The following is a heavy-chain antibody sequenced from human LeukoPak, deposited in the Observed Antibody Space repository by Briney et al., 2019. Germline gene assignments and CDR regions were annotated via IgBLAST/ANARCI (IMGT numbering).Heavy chain of an antibody. D-gene: IGHD3-22*01. CDR1: GLTFNNYG. Sequence: PGGSLRLSCAASGLTFNNYGMSWVRQAPGRGLEWVSAISRDGGDTFYADSVKGRFTISRDNSKNTVYLQMNSLRAEDTALYYCAKLGHTSGYYARHSDYWGQGTLVTVSS. CDR2: ISRDGGDT. J-gene: IGHJ4*02. CDR3: AKLGHTSGYYARHSDY. V-gene: IGHV3-23*01.